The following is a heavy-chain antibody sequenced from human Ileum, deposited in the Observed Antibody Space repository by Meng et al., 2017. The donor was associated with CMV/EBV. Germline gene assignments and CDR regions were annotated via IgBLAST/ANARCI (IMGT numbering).Heavy chain of an antibody. CDR1: GYRFTSYG. CDR2: VSGDNGDT. CDR3: TRDPHGDWDVY. D-gene: IGHD4-17*01. J-gene: IGHJ4*02. Sequence: QVQVVPSGAEVKKPGASVKVSCKASGYRFTSYGISWVRQAPGQGLEWMGWVSGDNGDTNYAQKFRGRVTVTTDRSTSTAYMELRSLTFDDTAIYYCTRDPHGDWDVYWGQGTLVTVPS. V-gene: IGHV1-18*01.